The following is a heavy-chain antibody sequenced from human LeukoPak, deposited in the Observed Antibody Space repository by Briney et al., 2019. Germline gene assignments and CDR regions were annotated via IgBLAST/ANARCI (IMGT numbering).Heavy chain of an antibody. CDR1: GFTFSSYA. J-gene: IGHJ4*02. CDR3: AKNVGGYNYIDY. CDR2: ISGSGGST. V-gene: IGHV3-23*01. Sequence: GGSLRLSCAASGFTFSSYAMSWVRQAPGKGLEGVSAISGSGGSTYYADSVKGRFTISKNNSKNTLNLKMNSLRAEDTAVYYCAKNVGGYNYIDYCAREPWSPSP. D-gene: IGHD5-24*01.